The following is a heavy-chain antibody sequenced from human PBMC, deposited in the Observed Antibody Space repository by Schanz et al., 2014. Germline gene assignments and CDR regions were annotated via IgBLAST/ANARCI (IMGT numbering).Heavy chain of an antibody. CDR2: VFPNGIT. Sequence: QVQLQESGPGLVKPSQTLSLTCTVSGGSISSATYYWSWVRQPAGKALEWVGRVFPNGITNYNPSRKRRFPISLDTSKNQFSLTQTSLTAADTAVYYCARDTTWRLDLWGRGTLVTVSS. CDR1: GGSISSATYY. J-gene: IGHJ2*01. CDR3: ARDTTWRLDL. V-gene: IGHV4-61*02. D-gene: IGHD1-1*01.